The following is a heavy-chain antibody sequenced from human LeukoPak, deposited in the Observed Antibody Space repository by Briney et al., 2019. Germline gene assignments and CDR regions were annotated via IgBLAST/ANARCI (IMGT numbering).Heavy chain of an antibody. V-gene: IGHV1-2*04. D-gene: IGHD3-10*01. CDR3: ARSPGGLLWFGEFHDAFDI. CDR1: GYTFTGYY. CDR2: INPNSGGT. J-gene: IGHJ3*02. Sequence: ASVKVSCKASGYTFTGYYMHWVRQAPGQGLEWMGWINPNSGGTNYAQKFQGWVTMTRDTSISTAYMELSRLRSDDTAVYYCARSPGGLLWFGEFHDAFDIWGQGTMVTVSS.